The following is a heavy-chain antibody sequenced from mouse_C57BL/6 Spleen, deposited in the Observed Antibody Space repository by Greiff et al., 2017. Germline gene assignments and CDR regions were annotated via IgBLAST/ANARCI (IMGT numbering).Heavy chain of an antibody. CDR3: ARKGIYYGNYEGAMDY. CDR1: GYTFTSYW. CDR2: IDPSDSYT. V-gene: IGHV1-59*01. J-gene: IGHJ4*01. Sequence: QVQLKESGAELVRPGTSVKLSCKASGYTFTSYWMHWVKQRPGQGLEWIGVIDPSDSYTNYNQKFKGKATLTVDTSSSTAYMQLSSLTSEDSAVSYCARKGIYYGNYEGAMDYWGQGTSVTVSS. D-gene: IGHD2-1*01.